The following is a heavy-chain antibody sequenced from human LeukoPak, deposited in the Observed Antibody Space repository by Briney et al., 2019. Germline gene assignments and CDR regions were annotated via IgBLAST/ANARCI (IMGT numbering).Heavy chain of an antibody. V-gene: IGHV4-30-2*01. D-gene: IGHD4-17*01. J-gene: IGHJ4*02. CDR3: ARDRYGDHTYFDY. Sequence: PSETLSLTCAVSGGSINSGGYSWSWIRQPPGKGLEWIGYVYHSGSTYYNLSLKSRVTISVDRSKNQFSLNLSSVTAADTAVYYCARDRYGDHTYFDYWGQGTLVTVSS. CDR2: VYHSGST. CDR1: GGSINSGGYS.